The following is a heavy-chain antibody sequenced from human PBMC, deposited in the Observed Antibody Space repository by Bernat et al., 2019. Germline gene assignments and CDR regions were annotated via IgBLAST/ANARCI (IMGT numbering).Heavy chain of an antibody. V-gene: IGHV1-2*04. J-gene: IGHJ4*02. CDR3: ASGAAWVGGYYFDY. D-gene: IGHD3-16*01. CDR2: INPNSGGT. Sequence: QVQLVQSGAEVKKPGASVKVSCKASGYTFTGYYMHWLRQAPGQGLEWMGWINPNSGGTNDAQKFQGWVTMTRDTSISTASMELSRLRSDDTAVYYCASGAAWVGGYYFDYWGQGTLVTVSS. CDR1: GYTFTGYY.